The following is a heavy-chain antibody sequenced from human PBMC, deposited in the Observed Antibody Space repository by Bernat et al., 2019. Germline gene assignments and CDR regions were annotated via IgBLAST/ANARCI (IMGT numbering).Heavy chain of an antibody. CDR1: GFTFSSYG. Sequence: QVQLVESGGGVVQPGRSLRLSCAASGFTFSSYGMHWVRQAPGKGLEWVAVISYDGSNKYYADSAKGRFTISRDNSKNTLYLQMNSLRAEDTAVYYCAKDQEQPPHYYYYYGMDVWGQGTTVTVSS. D-gene: IGHD6-13*01. V-gene: IGHV3-30*18. CDR3: AKDQEQPPHYYYYYGMDV. CDR2: ISYDGSNK. J-gene: IGHJ6*02.